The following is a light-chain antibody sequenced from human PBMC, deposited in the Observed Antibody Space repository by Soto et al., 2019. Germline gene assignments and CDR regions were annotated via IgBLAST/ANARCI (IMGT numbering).Light chain of an antibody. V-gene: IGLV2-14*01. CDR2: DVS. Sequence: QSALTQPASVSGSPGHSITISCTGTSSDVGAYSYVSWYQQHPGKAPKLMIYDVSNRPSGVSYRFSGSKSDNTASLTISGLQAEDEADYYCCSFTTSRTYVFGTGTKVTVL. J-gene: IGLJ1*01. CDR3: CSFTTSRTYV. CDR1: SSDVGAYSY.